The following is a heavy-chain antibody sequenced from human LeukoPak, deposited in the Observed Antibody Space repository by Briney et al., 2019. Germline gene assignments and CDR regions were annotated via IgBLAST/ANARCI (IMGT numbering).Heavy chain of an antibody. CDR3: ARGLQVIYGMDV. CDR2: IWYDGSNK. V-gene: IGHV3-33*01. D-gene: IGHD2-21*01. CDR1: GFTCRSYG. Sequence: GGALRLSCAASGFTCRSYGMDWVRQAPGKGLEWVAVIWYDGSNKYYADSVKGRFTTSRDNSKNTLYLQMNSLRVEDTAVYYCARGLQVIYGMDVWGKGTTVTVSS. J-gene: IGHJ6*04.